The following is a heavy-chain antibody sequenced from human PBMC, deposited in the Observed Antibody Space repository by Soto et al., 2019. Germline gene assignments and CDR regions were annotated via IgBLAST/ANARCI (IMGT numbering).Heavy chain of an antibody. D-gene: IGHD3-3*01. CDR1: GYTLSNYG. Sequence: QAQLVQSGAEMKKPGASVKVSCKAYGYTLSNYGISWVRQAPGQGLEWMGWSSTYNGNTKYAKKYKGRDTMTTDTSTSTAYVELRSLRADDTAVYYCVRDHHDFSSDYHYYHMDVWGKGTTVTVSS. V-gene: IGHV1-18*01. CDR2: SSTYNGNT. CDR3: VRDHHDFSSDYHYYHMDV. J-gene: IGHJ6*03.